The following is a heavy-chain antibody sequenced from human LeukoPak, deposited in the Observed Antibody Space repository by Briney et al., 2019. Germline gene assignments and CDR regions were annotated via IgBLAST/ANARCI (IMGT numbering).Heavy chain of an antibody. CDR1: GYTFSTYD. J-gene: IGHJ4*02. D-gene: IGHD2-2*01. V-gene: IGHV1-8*03. CDR3: ARAIWYQLLSDY. CDR2: MNPNSANT. Sequence: GASVKVSCKTSGYTFSTYDINWLRQAAGQGLEWMGWMNPNSANTGFAQKFQGRAAITRDTSTATAYLELSSLTSEDTAVYYCARAIWYQLLSDYWGQGTLVTVSS.